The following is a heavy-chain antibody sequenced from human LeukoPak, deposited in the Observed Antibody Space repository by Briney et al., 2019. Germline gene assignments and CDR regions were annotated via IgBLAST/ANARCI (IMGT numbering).Heavy chain of an antibody. CDR2: IYYSGST. V-gene: IGHV4-39*01. CDR3: ARQIAVAGWGAFDY. D-gene: IGHD6-19*01. Sequence: PSETLSLTCTVSGGSISSSSDYWGWIRQPPGKGLEWIGSIYYSGSTYYNPSLRSRVTISVDTSKNQFSLKLSSVTAADTAVYYCARQIAVAGWGAFDYWGQGTLVTVSS. CDR1: GGSISSSSDY. J-gene: IGHJ4*02.